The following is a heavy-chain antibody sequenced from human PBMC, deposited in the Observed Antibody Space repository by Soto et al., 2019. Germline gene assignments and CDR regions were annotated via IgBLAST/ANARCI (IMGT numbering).Heavy chain of an antibody. CDR2: IIPIFGTA. V-gene: IGHV1-69*13. J-gene: IGHJ6*02. D-gene: IGHD1-20*01. CDR3: ARGRGYNWALLYCYYGMDV. CDR1: GGTFSSYA. Sequence: ASVKVSCKASGGTFSSYAISWVRQAPGQGLEWMGGIIPIFGTANYAQKFQGRVTITADESASTAYMGLSSLRSEDTAVYYCARGRGYNWALLYCYYGMDVWGQGTTVTVSS.